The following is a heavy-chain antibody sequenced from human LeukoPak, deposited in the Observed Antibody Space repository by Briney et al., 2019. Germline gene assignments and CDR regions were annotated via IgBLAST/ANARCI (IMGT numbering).Heavy chain of an antibody. CDR2: IKQDGSEK. CDR3: ARELRGLEWLLTHYYYYMDV. Sequence: GGSLRLSCAASGFTFSSYWMSWVRQAPGKGLEWVANIKQDGSEKYYVDSMKGRFTISRDNAKNSLYLQMNSLRAEDTAVYYCARELRGLEWLLTHYYYYMDVWGKGTTVTVSS. J-gene: IGHJ6*03. CDR1: GFTFSSYW. D-gene: IGHD3-3*01. V-gene: IGHV3-7*01.